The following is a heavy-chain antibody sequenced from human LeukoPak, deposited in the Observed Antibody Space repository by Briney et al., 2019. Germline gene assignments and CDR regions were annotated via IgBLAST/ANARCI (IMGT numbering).Heavy chain of an antibody. V-gene: IGHV1-46*01. D-gene: IGHD2-8*01. CDR3: ARQRGGQYEDAFDI. CDR2: INPSGGTT. J-gene: IGHJ3*02. CDR1: GYTFTSSY. Sequence: ASVKVSCKAAGYTFTSSYIHWVRQGPGQGLEWMGIINPSGGTTIYAQKFQGRVTMTRDTSTSTVYMELSSLRSEDTAVYYCARQRGGQYEDAFDIWGQGTVVTVSS.